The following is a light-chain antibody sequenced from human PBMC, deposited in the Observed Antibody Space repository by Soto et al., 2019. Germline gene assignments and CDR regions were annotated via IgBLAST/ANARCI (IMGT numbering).Light chain of an antibody. Sequence: DIQMTQSPSTLSPSVGDRVTITCRASQSISMWLAWYQQKPGKAPKLLIYDASTLESGVPSRFSGSGSGTEFTLTISSLQPDDVATYYCQQKNSYPWTFGQGTKVEIK. CDR2: DAS. CDR3: QQKNSYPWT. CDR1: QSISMW. J-gene: IGKJ1*01. V-gene: IGKV1-5*01.